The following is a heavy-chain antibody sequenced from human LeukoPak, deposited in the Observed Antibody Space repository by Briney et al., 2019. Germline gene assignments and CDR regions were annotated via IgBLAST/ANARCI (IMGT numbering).Heavy chain of an antibody. CDR3: AKSFRSTSLDY. Sequence: GGSLRLSCAASGFTFDDYGMSWVRQAPGKGLEWVSAISGSGDSTYYADSVKGRFTISRDNSRNTLYLQMNSLRAGDTAVYYCAKSFRSTSLDYWGQGTLVTVSS. V-gene: IGHV3-23*01. CDR1: GFTFDDYG. J-gene: IGHJ4*02. CDR2: ISGSGDST. D-gene: IGHD2-2*01.